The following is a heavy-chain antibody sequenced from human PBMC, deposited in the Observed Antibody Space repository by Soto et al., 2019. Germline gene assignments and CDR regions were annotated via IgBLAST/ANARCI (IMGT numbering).Heavy chain of an antibody. CDR1: GAIFSIYA. D-gene: IGHD3-10*01. CDR2: IIPIFGTP. Sequence: QVQLVQSGAEVKKPGSSVKVSCKASGAIFSIYAISWLGRAPGQGLRWRGGIIPIFGTPNYAQRFKGRVTITADESTSTADVELSRLRSEDTAVYYCARDRDDYGSGNYYNRMDFWGQGTLVTVSS. CDR3: ARDRDDYGSGNYYNRMDF. J-gene: IGHJ4*02. V-gene: IGHV1-69*01.